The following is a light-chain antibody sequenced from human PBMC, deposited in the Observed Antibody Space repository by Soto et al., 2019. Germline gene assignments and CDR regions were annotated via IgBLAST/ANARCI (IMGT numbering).Light chain of an antibody. J-gene: IGKJ1*01. CDR3: QQYGSSPQT. CDR1: QSVSSN. CDR2: GTS. V-gene: IGKV3-20*01. Sequence: SPATLAVSLGGRATLSCRASQSVSSNLAWYQQKPGQAPRLLIYGTSSRATGIPDRFSGSGSGTDFTLTISRLEPEDFAVYHCQQYGSSPQTFGQGTKVDIK.